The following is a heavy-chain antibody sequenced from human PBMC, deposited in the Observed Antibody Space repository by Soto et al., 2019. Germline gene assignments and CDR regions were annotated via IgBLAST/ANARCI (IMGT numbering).Heavy chain of an antibody. Sequence: KELEWVLAISGSGGSTYYEDSVKGRFTIYRDNSKKTLYLQMNSLRAEDSAVYYCAYFFFQAEDGIRDTVPVSAFLLNRSSDL. J-gene: IGHJ2*01. V-gene: IGHV3-23*01. D-gene: IGHD3-3*01. CDR2: ISGSGGST. CDR3: AYFFFQAEDGIRDTVPVSAFLLNRSSDL.